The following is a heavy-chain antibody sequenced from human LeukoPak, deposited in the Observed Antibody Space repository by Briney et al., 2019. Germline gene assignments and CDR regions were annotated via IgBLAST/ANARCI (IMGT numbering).Heavy chain of an antibody. J-gene: IGHJ3*02. CDR1: GFTFSSYG. V-gene: IGHV3-30*02. CDR2: IRYDGSNK. D-gene: IGHD3-22*01. CDR3: AKESRLLDAFDI. Sequence: GGSLRLSCAASGFTFSSYGMQWVRQAPGKGLEWVAFIRYDGSNKYYADSVKGRFTISRDNSKNTLYLQMNSLRAEDTAVYYCAKESRLLDAFDIWGQGTMVTVSS.